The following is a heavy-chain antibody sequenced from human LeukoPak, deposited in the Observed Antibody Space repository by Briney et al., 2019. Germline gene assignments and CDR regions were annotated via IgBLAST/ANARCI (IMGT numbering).Heavy chain of an antibody. CDR3: AKGRSAAMIEAAFDY. Sequence: SVKVSCKASGYIFSSYAISWVRQAPGQGLEWMGGIIPMFGTANYAQKFQGRLTITADKSTNTGYMELSSLRAEDTAVYYCAKGRSAAMIEAAFDYWGQGTLVTVSS. D-gene: IGHD3-22*01. CDR1: GYIFSSYA. J-gene: IGHJ4*02. V-gene: IGHV1-69*06. CDR2: IIPMFGTA.